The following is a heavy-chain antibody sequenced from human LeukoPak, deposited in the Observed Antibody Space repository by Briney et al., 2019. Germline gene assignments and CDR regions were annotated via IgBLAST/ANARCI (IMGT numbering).Heavy chain of an antibody. Sequence: SETLSLACTVSGDSVSNDFYYWGWIRQPPGKGLEWVACLSHRGNTWYNPSLESRVTISVDTSKNRFSLNFNSVTAADTALYWCARHNAPRRVGFDFWGQGILVTVSS. CDR2: LSHRGNT. CDR3: ARHNAPRRVGFDF. CDR1: GDSVSNDFYY. J-gene: IGHJ4*02. D-gene: IGHD3-10*01. V-gene: IGHV4-39*01.